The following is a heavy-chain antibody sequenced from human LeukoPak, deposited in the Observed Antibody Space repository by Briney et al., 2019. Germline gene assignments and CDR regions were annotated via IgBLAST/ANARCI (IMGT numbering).Heavy chain of an antibody. CDR1: GYTFSSYG. V-gene: IGHV1-18*01. D-gene: IGHD1-20*01. J-gene: IGHJ4*02. Sequence: GASVTVSCTASGYTFSSYGMSWVRQAPGQGLEWMGWISAYNGNTNYPQKLQGRVTMTTDTSTSTAYMELRRLRSDDTAVYYCARTNWNSFDSWGQGTLVTVSS. CDR3: ARTNWNSFDS. CDR2: ISAYNGNT.